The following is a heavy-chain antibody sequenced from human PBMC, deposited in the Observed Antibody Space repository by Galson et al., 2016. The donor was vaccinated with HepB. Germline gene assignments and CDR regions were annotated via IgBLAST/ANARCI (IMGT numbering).Heavy chain of an antibody. CDR3: ATGIVVAGKYYYYYMDV. J-gene: IGHJ6*03. CDR2: MYHTEDT. CDR1: GASISDTEYY. Sequence: SETLSLTCTVSGASISDTEYYWGWIRQPPGRGLEWVGSMYHTEDTYYNPSLKSRVTISVDTSKNRFSLRLNSVTAADTGVYYCATGIVVAGKYYYYYMDVWGKGTTVTVSS. V-gene: IGHV4-39*01. D-gene: IGHD6-19*01.